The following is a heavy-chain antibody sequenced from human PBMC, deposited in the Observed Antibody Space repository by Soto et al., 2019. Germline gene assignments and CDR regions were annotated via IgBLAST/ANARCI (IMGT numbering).Heavy chain of an antibody. V-gene: IGHV4-59*01. D-gene: IGHD2-15*01. Sequence: QVQLQESGPGLVKSSETLSLTCTVSGGSISGYYWSWIRQPPGKGLEWIGYIHYTGSTNYNPSLKSRGTISLDTSKNQFSLRLSSVTDADTAVYYCAREHCSGDTCYSWGFDYWGQGTLVTVSS. J-gene: IGHJ4*02. CDR2: IHYTGST. CDR3: AREHCSGDTCYSWGFDY. CDR1: GGSISGYY.